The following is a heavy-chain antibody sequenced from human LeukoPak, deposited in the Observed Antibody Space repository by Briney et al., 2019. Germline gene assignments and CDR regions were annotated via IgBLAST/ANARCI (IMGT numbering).Heavy chain of an antibody. Sequence: ASVKVSCKTSGDTFSDYTVNWVRQGPGQGLEWMGRIIPILGIATYAQTFQDRVTITEERSTSTAYMELSSLRSEDTAVYYCARGRYYGSGSKNWFDSWGQGTPVTVSS. CDR3: ARGRYYGSGSKNWFDS. J-gene: IGHJ5*01. CDR1: GDTFSDYT. D-gene: IGHD3-10*01. CDR2: IIPILGIA. V-gene: IGHV1-69*02.